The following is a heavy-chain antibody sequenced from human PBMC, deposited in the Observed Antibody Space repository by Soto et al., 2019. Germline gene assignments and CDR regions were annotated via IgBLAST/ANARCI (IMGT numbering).Heavy chain of an antibody. CDR2: ISYDGSNK. Sequence: PGGSLRLSCAASGFTFSSYGMHWVRQAPGKGLEWVAVISYDGSNKYYADSVKGRFTISRDNSKNTLYLQMNSLRAEDTAVYYCAKSLTRLRPEYYGMDVWGQGTTVTVS. CDR1: GFTFSSYG. D-gene: IGHD5-12*01. CDR3: AKSLTRLRPEYYGMDV. J-gene: IGHJ6*02. V-gene: IGHV3-30*18.